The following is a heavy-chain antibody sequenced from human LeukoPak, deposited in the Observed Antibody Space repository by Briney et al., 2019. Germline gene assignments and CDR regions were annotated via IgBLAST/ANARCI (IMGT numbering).Heavy chain of an antibody. CDR1: GDSFSPYY. J-gene: IGHJ4*02. D-gene: IGHD3-10*01. Sequence: SETLSLTCTVSGDSFSPYYWSWLRQPAGKGLEWIGRIYPNGSTSYNPSLKSRVTMSLDTSKKQFSLNLNSVTAADTALYYCASGRDRWGDQPKYYFDYRGQGTLVTVSA. CDR3: ASGRDRWGDQPKYYFDY. CDR2: IYPNGST. V-gene: IGHV4-4*07.